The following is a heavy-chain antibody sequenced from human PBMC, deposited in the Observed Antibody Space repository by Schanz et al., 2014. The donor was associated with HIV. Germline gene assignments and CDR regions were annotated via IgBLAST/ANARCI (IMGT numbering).Heavy chain of an antibody. CDR2: ISTYNGNT. CDR1: GYTFTSYG. J-gene: IGHJ4*02. Sequence: QVQLVQSGAEVKKPGASVKVSCKASGYTFTSYGITWVRQAPGQGLEWMGWISTYNGNTIYAQKFQGRVTMTTDTSKSTAYMELRSLRSDDTAVYYCARVNKDIGGYYFDYWGQGTLVTVSS. CDR3: ARVNKDIGGYYFDY. V-gene: IGHV1-18*01. D-gene: IGHD2-15*01.